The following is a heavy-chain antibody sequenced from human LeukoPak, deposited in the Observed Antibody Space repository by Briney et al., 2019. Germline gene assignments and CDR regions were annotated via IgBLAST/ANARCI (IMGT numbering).Heavy chain of an antibody. D-gene: IGHD7-27*01. CDR2: ISSSSSTI. CDR3: TRGLWGIDY. CDR1: GFTFSSYA. J-gene: IGHJ4*02. Sequence: PGGSLRLSCAASGFTFSSYAMHWVRQAPGKGLEWVSYISSSSSTIYYADSVKGRFTISRDNAENTLYLEMKSLRAEDTAVYYCTRGLWGIDYWGQGALVTVSS. V-gene: IGHV3-48*04.